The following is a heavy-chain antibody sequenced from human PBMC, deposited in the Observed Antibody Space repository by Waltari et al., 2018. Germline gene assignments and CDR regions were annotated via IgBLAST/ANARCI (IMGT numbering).Heavy chain of an antibody. D-gene: IGHD3-22*01. J-gene: IGHJ4*02. CDR1: GGSFSGYY. V-gene: IGHV4-34*01. CDR2: INHSGST. CDR3: ARGGLHYYDSSGYYFPFDY. Sequence: QVQLQQWGAGLLKPSETLSLTCAVDGGSFSGYYRSWIRQPPGKGLEWIGEINHSGSTNYNPSLKSRVTISVDTSKNQFSLKLSSVTAADTAVYYCARGGLHYYDSSGYYFPFDYWGQGTLVTVSS.